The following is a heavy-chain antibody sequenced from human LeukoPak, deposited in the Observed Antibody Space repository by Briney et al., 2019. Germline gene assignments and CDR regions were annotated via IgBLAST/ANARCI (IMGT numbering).Heavy chain of an antibody. V-gene: IGHV1-18*01. J-gene: IGHJ4*02. CDR2: ISAYNGNT. CDR3: ARRSIAARPWDFDY. D-gene: IGHD6-6*01. CDR1: GGTFSSYA. Sequence: ASVKVSCKASGGTFSSYAISWVRQAPGQGLEWMGWISAYNGNTNYAQKLQGRVTMTTDTSTSTAYMELRSLRSDDTAVYYCARRSIAARPWDFDYWGQGTLVTVSS.